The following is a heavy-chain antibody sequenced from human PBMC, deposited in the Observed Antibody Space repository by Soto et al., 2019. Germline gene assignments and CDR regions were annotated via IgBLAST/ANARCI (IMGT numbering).Heavy chain of an antibody. CDR3: AREVVQRWTFDY. Sequence: QVQLVESGGGVVQPGRSLRLSCAASGFTFSSYAMHWVRQAPGKGLEWVAVISYDGSNKYYADSVKGRFTISRDNSKNTLYLQMNSLRAEDTAVYYCAREVVQRWTFDYWGQGTLVTVSS. J-gene: IGHJ4*02. D-gene: IGHD5-18*01. CDR1: GFTFSSYA. V-gene: IGHV3-30-3*01. CDR2: ISYDGSNK.